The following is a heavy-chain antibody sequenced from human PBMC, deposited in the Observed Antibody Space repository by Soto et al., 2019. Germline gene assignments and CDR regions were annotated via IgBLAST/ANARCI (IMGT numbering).Heavy chain of an antibody. J-gene: IGHJ6*02. D-gene: IGHD2-21*02. V-gene: IGHV4-28*03. CDR1: GYSISSSNW. CDR2: IYYSGTT. CDR3: ARDLWGYCGTDCYPLDV. Sequence: SETLSLTCAVSGYSISSSNWWGWIRQPPGKGLEWIGYIYYSGTTYYNPSLKSRVTMSVDTSKNQFSLKLTSVTAADTAVYYCARDLWGYCGTDCYPLDVWGQGTTVTV.